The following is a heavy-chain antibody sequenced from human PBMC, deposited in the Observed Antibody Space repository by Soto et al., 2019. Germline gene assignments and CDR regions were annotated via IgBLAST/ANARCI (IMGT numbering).Heavy chain of an antibody. V-gene: IGHV3-21*01. CDR3: ASEPTYLRHCYSDY. J-gene: IGHJ4*02. Sequence: EVQLVESGGGRVKPGGSLRLSCAASGFNFIGHSMNWFRQAPEKGLEWISTIGDSSNFIYYAASVRGRFTSSRDNADNALYLQVDCMRGEDTGIYDCASEPTYLRHCYSDYWGQGALVTVSS. D-gene: IGHD2-15*01. CDR2: IGDSSNFI. CDR1: GFNFIGHS.